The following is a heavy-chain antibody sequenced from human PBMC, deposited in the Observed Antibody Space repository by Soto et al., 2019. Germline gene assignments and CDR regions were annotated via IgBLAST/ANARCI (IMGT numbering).Heavy chain of an antibody. CDR1: GGSISSGGYY. J-gene: IGHJ3*02. D-gene: IGHD4-17*01. CDR3: AREVPLLTKHDYGDYTFDI. Sequence: PSETLSLTCTVSGGSISSGGYYWSWIRQHPGKGLEWIGYIYYSGSTNYNPSLKSRVTISVDTSKNQFSLKLSSVTAADTAVYYCAREVPLLTKHDYGDYTFDIWGQGTMVTVSS. CDR2: IYYSGST. V-gene: IGHV4-61*08.